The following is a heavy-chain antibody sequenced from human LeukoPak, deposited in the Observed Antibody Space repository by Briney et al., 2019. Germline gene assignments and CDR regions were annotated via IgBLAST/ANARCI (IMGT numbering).Heavy chain of an antibody. CDR1: GYTLTELS. D-gene: IGHD3-9*01. J-gene: IGHJ4*02. V-gene: IGHV1-24*01. CDR3: ATSGGHVLRYFDWSFDY. Sequence: ASVKVSCKVSGYTLTELSMHWVRQAPGKGLEWMGGFDPEDGETIYAQKFQGRVTVTEDTSTDTAYMELSSLRSEDTAVYYCATSGGHVLRYFDWSFDYWGQGTLVTVSS. CDR2: FDPEDGET.